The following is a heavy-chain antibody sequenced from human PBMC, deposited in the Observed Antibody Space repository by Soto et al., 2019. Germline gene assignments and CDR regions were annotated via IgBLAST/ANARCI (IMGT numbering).Heavy chain of an antibody. Sequence: ASVKVSCKASGYTFTSYGISWVRQAPGQGLEWMGWISAYNGNTNYAQKLQGRVTMTTDTSTSTAYMELRSLRSDDTAVYYCASGSSTSSPPYYYYYGMDVWGQGTTVTVSS. J-gene: IGHJ6*02. CDR3: ASGSSTSSPPYYYYYGMDV. D-gene: IGHD2-2*01. CDR2: ISAYNGNT. V-gene: IGHV1-18*01. CDR1: GYTFTSYG.